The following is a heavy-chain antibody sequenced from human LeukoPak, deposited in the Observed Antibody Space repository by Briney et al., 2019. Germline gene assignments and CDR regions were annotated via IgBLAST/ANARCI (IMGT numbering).Heavy chain of an antibody. J-gene: IGHJ4*02. V-gene: IGHV1-3*01. CDR2: INAGNTNT. CDR1: GYTFTIYA. D-gene: IGHD1-26*01. CDR3: ARDVGGSYIDY. Sequence: GASVTVSFTASGYTFTIYAMHWVRQAPGQRLEWMGWINAGNTNTKYSQKFQGRVTITRDTSASTAYMDLSSLRSEDTAVYYCARDVGGSYIDYWGQGTLVTVSS.